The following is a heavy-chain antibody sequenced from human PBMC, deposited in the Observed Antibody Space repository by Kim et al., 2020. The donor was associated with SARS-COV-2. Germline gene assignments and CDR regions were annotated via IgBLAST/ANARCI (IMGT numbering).Heavy chain of an antibody. Sequence: AGSATTYADSGKGRFSISRDNAKNTLNLQMESLRAEDTAVYYCIRAYDYWGQGTRVTVSA. V-gene: IGHV3-74*01. J-gene: IGHJ4*02. CDR2: AGSAT. D-gene: IGHD3-10*01. CDR3: IRAYDY.